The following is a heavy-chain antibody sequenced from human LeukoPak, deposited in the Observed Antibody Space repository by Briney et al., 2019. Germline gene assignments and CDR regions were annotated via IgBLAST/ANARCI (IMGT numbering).Heavy chain of an antibody. Sequence: AGGSLRLSCAASGFTFSSYDMNWVRQAPGKGLEWVSYINTISSTKYYADSVKGRFTISRDNAKNSLYLQMSSLSDEDTAVYYCARARGGGESTQGGYYYYYGMDVWGQGTTVTVSS. CDR1: GFTFSSYD. CDR3: ARARGGGESTQGGYYYYYGMDV. CDR2: INTISSTK. D-gene: IGHD3-16*01. V-gene: IGHV3-48*02. J-gene: IGHJ6*02.